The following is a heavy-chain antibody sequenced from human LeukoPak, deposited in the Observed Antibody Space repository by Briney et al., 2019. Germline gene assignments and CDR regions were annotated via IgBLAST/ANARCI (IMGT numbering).Heavy chain of an antibody. V-gene: IGHV1-18*04. CDR2: ISAYNGNT. Sequence: GASVKVSCKASGYTFTSYGISWVRQAPGQGLEWMGWISAYNGNTNYAQKLQGRVTMTTDTSTSTAYMELRSLRSDDTAVYYCARGVWFGESSHYYYYYGMDVWGKGTTVTVSS. CDR1: GYTFTSYG. J-gene: IGHJ6*04. CDR3: ARGVWFGESSHYYYYYGMDV. D-gene: IGHD3-10*01.